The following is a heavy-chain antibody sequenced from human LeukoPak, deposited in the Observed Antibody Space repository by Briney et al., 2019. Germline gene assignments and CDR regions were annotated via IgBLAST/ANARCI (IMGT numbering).Heavy chain of an antibody. Sequence: ASVKVSCKASGYTFTSYGISWVRQAPGQGLEWMGWISAYNGNTNYAQKLQGRVTMTTDTSTSTAYMELRSLRSDDTAVYYCARDIRVYYYDSSGYSNWFDPWGQGTLVTVSS. J-gene: IGHJ5*02. CDR1: GYTFTSYG. V-gene: IGHV1-18*01. CDR2: ISAYNGNT. CDR3: ARDIRVYYYDSSGYSNWFDP. D-gene: IGHD3-22*01.